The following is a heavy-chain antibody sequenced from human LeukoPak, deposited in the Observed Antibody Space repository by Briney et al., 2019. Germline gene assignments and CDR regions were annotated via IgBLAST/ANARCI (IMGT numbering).Heavy chain of an antibody. CDR1: GGSICSYS. CDR2: IYYTGST. CDR3: ARRGYSYGTMYYFDY. J-gene: IGHJ4*02. V-gene: IGHV4-59*08. D-gene: IGHD5-18*01. Sequence: SETLSLTCTVSGGSICSYSWSWIRQPPGKGLEWIGYIYYTGSTNYNPSLESRVTISVDTSKNQFSLKLSSVTAADTAVYYCARRGYSYGTMYYFDYWGQGTLVTVSS.